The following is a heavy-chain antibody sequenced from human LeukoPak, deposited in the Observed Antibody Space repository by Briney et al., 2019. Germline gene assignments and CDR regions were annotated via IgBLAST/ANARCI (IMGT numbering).Heavy chain of an antibody. CDR3: ARHPNYYDSSGYYKGFDC. CDR2: IKQGGSEK. Sequence: AGGSLRLSCAASGFTFTSYWMSWVRQAPGKGLEWVASIKQGGSEKYYVDSVKGRFTISRDNAKNSLNLQMNSLRAEDTAVYYCARHPNYYDSSGYYKGFDCWGQGTLVTVSS. CDR1: GFTFTSYW. D-gene: IGHD3-22*01. V-gene: IGHV3-7*03. J-gene: IGHJ4*02.